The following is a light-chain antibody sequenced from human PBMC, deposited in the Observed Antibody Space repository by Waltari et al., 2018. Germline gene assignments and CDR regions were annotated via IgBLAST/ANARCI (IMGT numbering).Light chain of an antibody. J-gene: IGLJ2*01. CDR3: AAWDDSLNGVI. V-gene: IGLV1-44*01. CDR1: SSNIGSNY. Sequence: QSMLTQPPSASGTPGQRVTISCSGSSSNIGSNYVNWYQQLPGTAPKLLIYGINQRPSGVPDRFSGSKSDTSASLAISGLQSEDEAEYHCAAWDDSLNGVIFGGGTKLTVL. CDR2: GIN.